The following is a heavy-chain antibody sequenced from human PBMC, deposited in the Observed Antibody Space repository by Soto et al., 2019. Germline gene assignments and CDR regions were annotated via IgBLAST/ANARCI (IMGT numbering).Heavy chain of an antibody. CDR3: AIQHPLDSSAWYN. D-gene: IGHD6-19*01. CDR1: GYKFTSSW. J-gene: IGHJ4*02. CDR2: IFPSDSDT. V-gene: IGHV5-51*01. Sequence: GESLKISCRTSGYKFTSSWIAWVRQMPGKGLEWMGIIFPSDSDTRYSPSFQGQVTISADRSTSTVFLQWASLKASDTAIYYCAIQHPLDSSAWYNWGQGTLVTVSS.